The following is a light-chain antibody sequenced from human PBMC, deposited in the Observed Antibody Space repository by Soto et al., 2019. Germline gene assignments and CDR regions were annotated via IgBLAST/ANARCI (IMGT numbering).Light chain of an antibody. CDR2: DVS. CDR1: SSYVGGYNY. J-gene: IGLJ1*01. Sequence: QSVRTQPRSVSGSPGQSVTISCTGTSSYVGGYNYVSWYQQHPGKAPKLMIYDVSKRPSGVPDRFSGSKSGNTASLTISGLQAEDEADYYCCSYAGSYTYVFGTGTKVTVL. V-gene: IGLV2-11*01. CDR3: CSYAGSYTYV.